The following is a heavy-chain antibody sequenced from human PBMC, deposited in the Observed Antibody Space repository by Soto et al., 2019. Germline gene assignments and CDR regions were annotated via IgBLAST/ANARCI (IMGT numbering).Heavy chain of an antibody. J-gene: IGHJ1*01. V-gene: IGHV3-23*01. CDR3: AKGVIWFGELWP. D-gene: IGHD3-10*01. CDR1: GFTFNNYA. Sequence: PGGSLRLSCAASGFTFNNYAMSWVRQAPGKGLEWVSAIIGNGGTTYYADSVKGRFTISRDNSKNTVYLQMNSLRAEDTAVYYCAKGVIWFGELWPRGQGTVVTVSS. CDR2: IIGNGGTT.